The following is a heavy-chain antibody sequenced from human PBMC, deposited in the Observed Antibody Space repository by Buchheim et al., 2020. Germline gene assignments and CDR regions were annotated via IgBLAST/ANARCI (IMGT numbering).Heavy chain of an antibody. CDR2: ISSASGSI. CDR3: ATRLIGKCSSTSCFGY. V-gene: IGHV3-48*04. D-gene: IGHD2-2*01. J-gene: IGHJ4*02. Sequence: EVQLVESGGTLVQPGGSLRLSCAASGFTFSTYAMNWVRQAPGKGLEWVSYISSASGSINYADSVKGRFTISRDNAKNSLYLQMNSLRAEDTAVYYCATRLIGKCSSTSCFGYWGQGT. CDR1: GFTFSTYA.